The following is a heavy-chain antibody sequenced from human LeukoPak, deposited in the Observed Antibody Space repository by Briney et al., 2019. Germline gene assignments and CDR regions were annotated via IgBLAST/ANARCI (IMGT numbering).Heavy chain of an antibody. CDR1: GYSFTTYW. CDR3: ARFRYCSGGSCYGDY. CDR2: IYSGDSDT. J-gene: IGHJ4*02. V-gene: IGHV5-51*01. Sequence: GESLKISCEGSGYSFTTYWIGWVRPMPGKGLEWLGIIYSGDSDTRYIPPFQGQVTISADKSINTAYLPWSSLKTCDTAMYYCARFRYCSGGSCYGDYWGQGTLVTVSS. D-gene: IGHD2-15*01.